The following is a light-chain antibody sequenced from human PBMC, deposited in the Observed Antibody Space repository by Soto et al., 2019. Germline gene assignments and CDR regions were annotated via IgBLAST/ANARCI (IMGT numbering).Light chain of an antibody. CDR3: QQYGSLPWT. J-gene: IGKJ1*01. Sequence: EIVLTQSPGTLSLSPGERVTLSCRTSQSVSSSYLAWYQQKPGQAPRLLIYGTSSRATGIPDRFSGSGSGTDFTLTIRGLEPEDFAVYHCQQYGSLPWTFGQGTKVEIK. CDR1: QSVSSSY. CDR2: GTS. V-gene: IGKV3-20*01.